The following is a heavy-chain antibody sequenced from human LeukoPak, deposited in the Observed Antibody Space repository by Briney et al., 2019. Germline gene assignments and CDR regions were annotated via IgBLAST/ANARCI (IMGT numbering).Heavy chain of an antibody. D-gene: IGHD3-22*01. CDR2: ISDSGGRT. J-gene: IGHJ4*02. CDR1: GITLSNYG. Sequence: GGSLRLSCAVSGITLSNYGMSWVCQAPGKGLEWVAGISDSGGRTNYADSVKGRFTISRDNPKNTLYLQMNSLRAEDTAVYFCAKRGVVIRVILVGFHKEAYYFDSWGQGALVTVSS. V-gene: IGHV3-23*01. CDR3: AKRGVVIRVILVGFHKEAYYFDS.